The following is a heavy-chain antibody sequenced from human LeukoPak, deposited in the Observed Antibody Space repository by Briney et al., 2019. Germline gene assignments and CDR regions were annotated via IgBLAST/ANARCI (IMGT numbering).Heavy chain of an antibody. V-gene: IGHV3-30*18. CDR1: GFTFSSYG. CDR2: ISYDGSNK. Sequence: GGSLRLSCAASGFTFSSYGMHWVRQAPGKGLEWVAVISYDGSNKYYADSVKGRFTISRDNSKNTLYLQMNSLRAEDTAVYYCAKEMWLGVSARRGDFDIWGQGTMVTVSS. CDR3: AKEMWLGVSARRGDFDI. D-gene: IGHD3-10*01. J-gene: IGHJ3*02.